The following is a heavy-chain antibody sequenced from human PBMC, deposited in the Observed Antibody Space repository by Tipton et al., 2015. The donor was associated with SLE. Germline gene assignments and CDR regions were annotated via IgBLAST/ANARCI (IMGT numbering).Heavy chain of an antibody. V-gene: IGHV1-2*02. D-gene: IGHD2-15*01. CDR2: INPNTGDT. CDR3: ARGVECSDGACYSPALDI. Sequence: QLVQSGAEVKKPGASVKVSCKASGYSFTGYYLHWVRQTPGQGLEWMGWINPNTGDTNYAQKFQGRVTMTRDTSTSTAYMDLSSLRSDDTAVYYCARGVECSDGACYSPALDIWGQGTLVTVSS. J-gene: IGHJ3*02. CDR1: GYSFTGYY.